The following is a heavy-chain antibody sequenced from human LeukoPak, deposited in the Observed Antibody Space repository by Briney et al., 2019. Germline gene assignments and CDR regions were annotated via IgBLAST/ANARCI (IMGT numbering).Heavy chain of an antibody. CDR3: ARDRSGDSSGYYLGYFDY. V-gene: IGHV3-30-3*01. Sequence: PGGSLRLSCAASGFTFSSYAMHWVRQAPGKGLEWVAVISYDGSNKYYADFVKGRFTISRDNSKNTLYLQMNSLRAEDTAVYYCARDRSGDSSGYYLGYFDYWGQGTLVTVSS. J-gene: IGHJ4*02. CDR1: GFTFSSYA. CDR2: ISYDGSNK. D-gene: IGHD3-22*01.